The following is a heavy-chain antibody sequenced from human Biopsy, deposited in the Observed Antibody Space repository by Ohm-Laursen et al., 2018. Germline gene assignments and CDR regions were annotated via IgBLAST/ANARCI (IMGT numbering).Heavy chain of an antibody. Sequence: GASMKVSCKAPEGTFSNYGVNWVRQAPGQGLEWLGGNIPILGTGNYAQKFQDRVTVAADTSTSTATMELRSLRSDDTAVYYCATKLTGYFHHWGQGTQVTVSS. CDR3: ATKLTGYFHH. D-gene: IGHD3-9*01. V-gene: IGHV1-69*06. CDR1: EGTFSNYG. CDR2: NIPILGTG. J-gene: IGHJ1*01.